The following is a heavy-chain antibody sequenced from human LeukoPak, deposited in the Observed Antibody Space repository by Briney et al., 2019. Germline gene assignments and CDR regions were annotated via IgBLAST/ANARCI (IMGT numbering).Heavy chain of an antibody. CDR3: AKGSRTSCYTSVDY. J-gene: IGHJ4*02. V-gene: IGHV3-23*01. CDR2: ISGSGDST. CDR1: GFTFSNYA. Sequence: GGSLRLSRAASGFTFSNYAMSWVRQAPGKGLEWVSVISGSGDSTYYADSVKGRFTISRDKSKNTLYLQMNSLRAEDTAVYYCAKGSRTSCYTSVDYWGQGTLVTVSS. D-gene: IGHD2-2*02.